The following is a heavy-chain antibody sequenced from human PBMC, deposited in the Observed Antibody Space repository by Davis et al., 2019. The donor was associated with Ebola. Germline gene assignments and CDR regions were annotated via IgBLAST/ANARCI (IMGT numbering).Heavy chain of an antibody. Sequence: SETLSLTCTVSGGSISSYYWSWIRQPPGKGLEWIGEINHSGSTNYNPSLKSRVTISVDTSKNQFSLKLSSVTAADTAVYYCARRRGAVRAFDIWGQGTMVTVSS. J-gene: IGHJ3*02. V-gene: IGHV4-34*01. CDR2: INHSGST. CDR3: ARRRGAVRAFDI. CDR1: GGSISSYY. D-gene: IGHD3-10*01.